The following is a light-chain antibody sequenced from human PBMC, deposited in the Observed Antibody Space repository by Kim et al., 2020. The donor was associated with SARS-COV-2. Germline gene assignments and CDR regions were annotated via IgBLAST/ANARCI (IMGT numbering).Light chain of an antibody. CDR1: QSVSSY. J-gene: IGKJ4*01. CDR3: QQRSNWPLT. CDR2: DAS. V-gene: IGKV3-11*01. Sequence: EIVLTQSPATLSLSPGERATLSCRASQSVSSYLAWYQQKPGQAPRLLIYDASNRATGIPARFSGSGSGTDFTLTINSLEPEDFVVYYCQQRSNWPLTFGGGTKVDIK.